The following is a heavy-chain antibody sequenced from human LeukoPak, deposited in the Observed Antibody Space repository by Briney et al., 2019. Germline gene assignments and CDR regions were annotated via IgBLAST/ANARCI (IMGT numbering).Heavy chain of an antibody. CDR1: GDSVSSYSAA. CDR2: TYYRSKWYN. V-gene: IGHV6-1*01. D-gene: IGHD2-15*01. Sequence: SQTLSLTCAISGDSVSSYSAAWNWIRQSPSRGLEWLGRTYYRSKWYNDYAVSVKSRITINPDTSKNQFSLQLNSVTPEDTAVYYCAREELNFLGYCSGGSCTHRPFDIWGQGTMVTVSS. J-gene: IGHJ3*02. CDR3: AREELNFLGYCSGGSCTHRPFDI.